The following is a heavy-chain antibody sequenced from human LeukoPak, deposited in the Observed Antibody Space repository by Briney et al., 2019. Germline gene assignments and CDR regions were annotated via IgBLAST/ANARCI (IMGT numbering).Heavy chain of an antibody. CDR2: ISSSSTI. CDR3: ARVSDGDD. Sequence: GGSLRLSCAASGFTFSSYSMNWVRQAPGKGLEWVSYISSSSTIYYADSVKGRFTISRDNAKNSLYLQMNSLRAEDTAVYYCARVSDGDDWGQGTLVTVSS. D-gene: IGHD5-24*01. J-gene: IGHJ4*02. V-gene: IGHV3-48*01. CDR1: GFTFSSYS.